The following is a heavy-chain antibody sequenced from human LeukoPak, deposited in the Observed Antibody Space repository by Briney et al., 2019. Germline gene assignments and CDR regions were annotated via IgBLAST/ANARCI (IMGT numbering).Heavy chain of an antibody. Sequence: SETLSLTCTVSGGSISSGGYYWSWIRQHPGKGLEWIGYIYYSGSTYYNPSLKSRVTISVDTSKNQFSLKLSSVTAADTAVYYCASVSGSYSYWYFDLWGRGTLVTVSS. V-gene: IGHV4-31*03. D-gene: IGHD1-26*01. CDR3: ASVSGSYSYWYFDL. CDR2: IYYSGST. J-gene: IGHJ2*01. CDR1: GGSISSGGYY.